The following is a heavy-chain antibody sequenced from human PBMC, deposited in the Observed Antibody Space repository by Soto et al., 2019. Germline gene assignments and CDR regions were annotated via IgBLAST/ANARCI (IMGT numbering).Heavy chain of an antibody. CDR3: ARDRGPSIGYYPYWFDP. CDR2: IIPIFGTA. V-gene: IGHV1-69*12. J-gene: IGHJ5*02. D-gene: IGHD3-22*01. Sequence: QVQLVQSGAEVKKPGSSVKVSCKASGGTFSSYAITWVRQAPGQGLEWKGGIIPIFGTANYAQKFQGRVTITADESTSTAYMELSSLRSEDTAVYYCARDRGPSIGYYPYWFDPWGQGTLVTVSS. CDR1: GGTFSSYA.